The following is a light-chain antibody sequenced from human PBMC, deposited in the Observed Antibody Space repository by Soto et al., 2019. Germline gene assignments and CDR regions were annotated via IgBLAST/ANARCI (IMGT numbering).Light chain of an antibody. CDR3: QHRHN. V-gene: IGKV3-15*01. J-gene: IGKJ3*01. CDR1: QSVSSN. Sequence: EIVMTQSPATLSVSPGERATLSCRAGQSVSSNLAWYQQKPGQAPRLLIYGASTRATGIPARFSGSGSGTEFTLTISSLQSEDFAVYYCQHRHNFGPGTKVDIK. CDR2: GAS.